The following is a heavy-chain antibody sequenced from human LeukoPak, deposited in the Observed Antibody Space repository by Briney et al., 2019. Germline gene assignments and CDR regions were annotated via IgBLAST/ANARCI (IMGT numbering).Heavy chain of an antibody. J-gene: IGHJ6*02. V-gene: IGHV4-30-4*01. Sequence: SVTLSLTCTVSGGSISSGDYYWSWIRQPPGKGLEWIGYIYYSGSTYYNSSLKSRVTISVDTSKNQFSLKLSSVTAADTAVYYCARNNDYYYYGMDVWGQGTTVTVSS. CDR1: GGSISSGDYY. CDR2: IYYSGST. CDR3: ARNNDYYYYGMDV.